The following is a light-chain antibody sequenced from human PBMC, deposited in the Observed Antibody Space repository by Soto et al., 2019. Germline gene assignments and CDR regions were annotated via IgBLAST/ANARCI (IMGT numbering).Light chain of an antibody. CDR3: QQRSNWPWT. CDR2: DAS. Sequence: EIVLTQSPATLSLSPGERATLSCRASQSVSSYLAWYQQKPGQAPRLLIYDASNRATGIRARFSGSGLERDFTLTISSLEPEDFAVNYCQQRSNWPWTLGQGTKLQIK. J-gene: IGKJ2*02. CDR1: QSVSSY. V-gene: IGKV3-11*02.